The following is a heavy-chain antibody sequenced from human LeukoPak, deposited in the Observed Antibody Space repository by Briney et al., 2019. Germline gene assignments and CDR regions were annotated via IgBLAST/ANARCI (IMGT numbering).Heavy chain of an antibody. J-gene: IGHJ4*02. CDR3: ARLGAMVRGVIAHFDY. CDR2: IYPGDSDT. Sequence: GGSLKISCKGSGYSFTSYWIGWVRQMPGKGLEWMGIIYPGDSDTRYSPSFQGQVTISADKSISTAYLQWSSLKASDTAMYYCARLGAMVRGVIAHFDYWGQGTLVTVSS. V-gene: IGHV5-51*01. D-gene: IGHD3-10*01. CDR1: GYSFTSYW.